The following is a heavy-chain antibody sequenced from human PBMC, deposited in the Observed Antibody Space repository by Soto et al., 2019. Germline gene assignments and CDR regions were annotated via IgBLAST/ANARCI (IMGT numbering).Heavy chain of an antibody. Sequence: VXSVKVSCKASCYTFTSYGISWVRQAPGQXXXXXXXXXDXXXKQXXEQXVXXXXTMXXXXXXXTEYMELRSMRSEDTAVYYCAREGWGSVAGLWGQGTLVTVS. CDR2: XXDXXXKQ. J-gene: IGHJ4*02. CDR1: CYTFTSYG. D-gene: IGHD6-19*01. V-gene: IGHV1-18*01. CDR3: AREGWGSVAGL.